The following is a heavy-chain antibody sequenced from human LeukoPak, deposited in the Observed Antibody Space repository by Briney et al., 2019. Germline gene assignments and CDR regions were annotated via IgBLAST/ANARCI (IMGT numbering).Heavy chain of an antibody. V-gene: IGHV1-46*01. CDR1: GYTFTSYY. D-gene: IGHD6-19*01. J-gene: IGHJ5*02. Sequence: ASVKVSCKASGYTFTSYYMHWVRQAPGQGLEWMGIINPSGGSTGYAQKFPGRVTMTRDMSTSTVYMELSSLRSEDTAVYYCTRDRSYSSGWYPWGQGTLVTVSS. CDR2: INPSGGST. CDR3: TRDRSYSSGWYP.